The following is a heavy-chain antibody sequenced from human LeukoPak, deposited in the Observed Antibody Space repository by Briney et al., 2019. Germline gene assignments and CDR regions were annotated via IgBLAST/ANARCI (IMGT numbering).Heavy chain of an antibody. CDR3: ARYIDYYDSSGYWDY. Sequence: GGSLRLSCAASGFTFSNYWMHWVRQAPGKGLVWVSRINSDGSSTRYADSVKGRFTISRDNAKNSLYLQMNSLRAEDTAVYYCARYIDYYDSSGYWDYWGQGTLVTVSS. D-gene: IGHD3-22*01. J-gene: IGHJ4*02. V-gene: IGHV3-74*01. CDR2: INSDGSST. CDR1: GFTFSNYW.